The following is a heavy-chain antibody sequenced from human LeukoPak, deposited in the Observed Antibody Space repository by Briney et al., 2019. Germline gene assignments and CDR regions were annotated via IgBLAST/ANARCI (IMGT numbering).Heavy chain of an antibody. CDR1: GGSISSGDYY. Sequence: PSETLSLTCTVSGGSISSGDYYWSWIRQPPGKGLEWIGYIYYSGSTYYNPSLKSRVTISVDTSKNQFSLKLSSVTAADTAVYYCARYIAVAGIGGEYFQHWGQGTLVTVPS. CDR3: ARYIAVAGIGGEYFQH. J-gene: IGHJ1*01. D-gene: IGHD6-19*01. CDR2: IYYSGST. V-gene: IGHV4-30-4*01.